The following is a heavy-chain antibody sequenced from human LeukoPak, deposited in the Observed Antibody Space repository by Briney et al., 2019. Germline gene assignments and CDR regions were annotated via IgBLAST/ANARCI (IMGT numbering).Heavy chain of an antibody. D-gene: IGHD3-3*01. V-gene: IGHV1-8*01. CDR1: GYTFTSYD. CDR2: MNPNSGNT. Sequence: GASVKVSCKASGYTFTSYDINWVRQATGQGLEWMGWMNPNSGNTGYAQKFQGRVTMTRNTSISTAYMELSSLRSEDTAVYYCARGRGGRFLEWLLSSHYYYYYMDVWGKGTTVTVSS. CDR3: ARGRGGRFLEWLLSSHYYYYYMDV. J-gene: IGHJ6*03.